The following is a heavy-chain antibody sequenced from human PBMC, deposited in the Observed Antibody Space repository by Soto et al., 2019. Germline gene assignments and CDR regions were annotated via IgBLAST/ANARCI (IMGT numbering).Heavy chain of an antibody. CDR2: INPSGGST. CDR1: GYTFTSYY. D-gene: IGHD2-2*01. J-gene: IGHJ6*02. Sequence: ASVKVSCKASGYTFTSYYMHWVRQAPGQGLEWMGIINPSGGSTSYAQKFQGRVTMTRDTSTSTVYMELSSLRSEDTAVYYCARAGSRGLYYYYGMDVWGQGTTVTVSS. CDR3: ARAGSRGLYYYYGMDV. V-gene: IGHV1-46*01.